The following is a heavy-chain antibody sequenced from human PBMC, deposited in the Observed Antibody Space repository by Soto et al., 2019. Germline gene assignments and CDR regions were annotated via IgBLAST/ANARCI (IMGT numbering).Heavy chain of an antibody. D-gene: IGHD4-17*01. CDR3: ARCDGDYESGHFPAFCYFDY. CDR2: IWYDGSNK. CDR1: GFTFSSYG. V-gene: IGHV3-33*01. Sequence: GGSLRLSCAASGFTFSSYGMHWVRQAPGKGLEWVAVIWYDGSNKYYADSVKGRFTISRDNSKNTLYLQMNSLRAEDTAVYYCARCDGDYESGHFPAFCYFDYWGQGTLVTVSS. J-gene: IGHJ4*02.